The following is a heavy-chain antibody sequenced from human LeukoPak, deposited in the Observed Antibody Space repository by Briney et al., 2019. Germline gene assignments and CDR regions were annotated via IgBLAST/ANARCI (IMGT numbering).Heavy chain of an antibody. V-gene: IGHV4-34*01. J-gene: IGHJ4*02. Sequence: SETLSLTCAVYGGSFSGYYWSWIRQPPGKGLECIGKINHSGSTNYNPSLKSRVTISVDTSKNQFSLKLSSVTAADTAVYYCARGSLAARPGGDYWGQGTLVTVSS. CDR3: ARGSLAARPGGDY. CDR2: INHSGST. CDR1: GGSFSGYY. D-gene: IGHD6-6*01.